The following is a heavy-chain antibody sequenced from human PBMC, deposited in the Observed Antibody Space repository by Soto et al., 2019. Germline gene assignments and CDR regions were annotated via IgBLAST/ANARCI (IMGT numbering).Heavy chain of an antibody. J-gene: IGHJ4*02. D-gene: IGHD3-10*01. CDR2: ISGSGGRT. CDR1: GFTFSSYA. Sequence: EVQLLESGGGLVQPGGSLRLSCAASGFTFSSYAMSWVRQAPGQGLEWVSAISGSGGRTYYADSVKGRFTISRDNSKNTLYLQMNSLRAEDTAVYYCAKASGWFGEFDYWGQGNLVTVSS. V-gene: IGHV3-23*01. CDR3: AKASGWFGEFDY.